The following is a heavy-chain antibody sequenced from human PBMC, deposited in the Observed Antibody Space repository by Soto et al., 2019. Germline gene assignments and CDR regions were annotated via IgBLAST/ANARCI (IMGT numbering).Heavy chain of an antibody. Sequence: GASVKVSCRASGYTFTSYGSSGMRQAPAQGLEWMGWISAYNGNTNYAQKLQGRVTMTTDTSTSTAYMELRSLRSDDTAVYYCVVECYDRSGWKLDAFDIWGQGTTVTDSS. D-gene: IGHD3-22*01. CDR2: ISAYNGNT. CDR1: GYTFTSYG. V-gene: IGHV1-18*04. J-gene: IGHJ3*02. CDR3: VVECYDRSGWKLDAFDI.